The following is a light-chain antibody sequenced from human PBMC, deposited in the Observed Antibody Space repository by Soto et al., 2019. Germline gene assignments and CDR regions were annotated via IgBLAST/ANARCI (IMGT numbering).Light chain of an antibody. CDR1: QDITND. J-gene: IGKJ1*01. Sequence: AIQMTQSPSSLSASVGDRVTITCRASQDITNDLGWYQQKPGKAPKFLIYAASTLQSGVPSRSSGSGSGTEFTLTISSRQPEDFATYYCLQDYNYPRTFGQGTKVDIK. CDR3: LQDYNYPRT. CDR2: AAS. V-gene: IGKV1-6*01.